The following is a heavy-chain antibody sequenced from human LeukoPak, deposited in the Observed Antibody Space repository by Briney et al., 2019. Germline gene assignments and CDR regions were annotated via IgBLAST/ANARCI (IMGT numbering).Heavy chain of an antibody. Sequence: PSETLSLTCTVPGGSISSYYWSWIRQPPGKGLEWIGSIYYSGSTNYNPSLKSRVTISVDTSKNQFSLKLSSVTAADTPVYYRARGVEWEPEKYYFDYWGQGTLVTVSS. D-gene: IGHD1-26*01. V-gene: IGHV4-59*01. CDR3: ARGVEWEPEKYYFDY. CDR1: GGSISSYY. CDR2: IYYSGST. J-gene: IGHJ4*02.